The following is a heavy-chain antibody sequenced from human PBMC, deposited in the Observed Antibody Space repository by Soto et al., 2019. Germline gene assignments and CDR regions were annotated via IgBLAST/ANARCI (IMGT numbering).Heavy chain of an antibody. CDR2: IYYSGST. V-gene: IGHV4-30-4*01. CDR3: ARDPSSSSGYGIWFDP. CDR1: GGSISSGDYY. J-gene: IGHJ5*02. D-gene: IGHD3-22*01. Sequence: QVQLQESGPGLVKPSQTLSLTCTVSGGSISSGDYYWSWIRQPPGKGLEWIGYIYYSGSTYYNPSLKSLVTISVDTSKNQFSLKLSSVTAADTAVYYCARDPSSSSGYGIWFDPWGQGTLVTVSS.